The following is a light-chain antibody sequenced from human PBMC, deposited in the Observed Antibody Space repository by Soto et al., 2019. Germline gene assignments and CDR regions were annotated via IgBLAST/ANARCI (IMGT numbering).Light chain of an antibody. V-gene: IGKV1-5*03. CDR1: QTISSW. CDR3: QHYNSYSEA. Sequence: DIQMTQSPSTLSGSVGDRVTITCRASQTISSWLAWYQQKPGKAPKLLIYKASTLKSGVPSRFSGSGSGTEFTLTINSLQPDDFATYYCQHYNSYSEAFGHGTKVELK. J-gene: IGKJ1*01. CDR2: KAS.